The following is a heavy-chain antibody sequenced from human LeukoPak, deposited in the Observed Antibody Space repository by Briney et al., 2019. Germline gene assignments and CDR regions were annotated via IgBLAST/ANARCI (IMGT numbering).Heavy chain of an antibody. CDR1: GLTFSSYS. J-gene: IGHJ4*02. V-gene: IGHV3-48*01. D-gene: IGHD4-17*01. Sequence: PGGSLRLSCAASGLTFSSYSMNWVRQAPGKGLEWVSYISSSSGTLYYAGSVKGRFTISRDNAKNSLYLQMNSLRAEDTAVYYCARDNDYGVDYWGQGTLVTVSS. CDR2: ISSSSGTL. CDR3: ARDNDYGVDY.